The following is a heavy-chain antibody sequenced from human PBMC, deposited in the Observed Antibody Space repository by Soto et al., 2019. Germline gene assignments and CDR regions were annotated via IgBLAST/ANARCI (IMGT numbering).Heavy chain of an antibody. J-gene: IGHJ1*01. CDR1: GFSLTTSGVG. CDR3: AHRRVTEGLCF. CDR2: IHWNDAN. V-gene: IGHV2-5*01. Sequence: QITLKESGPTLVKATQTLTLTCTFSGFSLTTSGVGVAWIRQPPGKALEWLAIIHWNDANHYSPSLRTRLTITPDTSKNQVVLTMTNMDAVDTATYCCAHRRVTEGLCFWGLGTLVTVSS. D-gene: IGHD3-16*01.